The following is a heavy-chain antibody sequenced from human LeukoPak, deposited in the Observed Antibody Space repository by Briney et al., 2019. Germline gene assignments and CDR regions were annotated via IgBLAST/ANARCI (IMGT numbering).Heavy chain of an antibody. CDR2: INPNNGGT. CDR3: ARGLSGPYYYYYMDV. D-gene: IGHD2-15*01. CDR1: GYTFTGYI. V-gene: IGHV1-2*02. Sequence: ASVKVSCKASGYTFTGYIMHWVRQAPGQGLEWMGWINPNNGGTNYAQKFQGRVTMTRDTSISTAYMELSRLRSDDTAVYYCARGLSGPYYYYYMDVWGKGTTVNVSS. J-gene: IGHJ6*03.